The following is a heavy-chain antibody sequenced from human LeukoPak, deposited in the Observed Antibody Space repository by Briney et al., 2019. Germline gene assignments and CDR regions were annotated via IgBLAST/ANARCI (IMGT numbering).Heavy chain of an antibody. V-gene: IGHV4-59*01. Sequence: PSETLALTVTVSGGSISSYYWSWIGQPPGKGLEWIGYIYYSGSTNYNPSLKSRVTISVDTSKNQFSLNLSSVTAADTPLYYFARDRATVATPGWFDPWGQGTLVTVSS. CDR1: GGSISSYY. CDR2: IYYSGST. CDR3: ARDRATVATPGWFDP. J-gene: IGHJ5*02. D-gene: IGHD4-17*01.